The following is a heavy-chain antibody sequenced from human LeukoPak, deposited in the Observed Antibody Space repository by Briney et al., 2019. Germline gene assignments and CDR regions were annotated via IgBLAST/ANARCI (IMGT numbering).Heavy chain of an antibody. CDR3: AKGPPSITSKGYYMDV. J-gene: IGHJ6*03. D-gene: IGHD2-2*01. CDR1: GFNFSSYA. CDR2: ISGSGVST. Sequence: PGGSLRLSCEASGFNFSSYAMSWVRQAPGKGLEWVSGISGSGVSTYYADSVKGRFTISRDNSKNTLYLQINSLRAEDTAVYYCAKGPPSITSKGYYMDVWGKGTTVTVSS. V-gene: IGHV3-23*01.